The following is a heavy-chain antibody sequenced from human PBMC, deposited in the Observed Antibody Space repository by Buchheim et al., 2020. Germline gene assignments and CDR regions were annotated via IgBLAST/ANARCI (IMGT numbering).Heavy chain of an antibody. Sequence: QVQLQQWGAGLLKPSETLSLTCAVYGGSFSGYYWSWIRQPPGKGLEWIGEINHSGSTNYNPSLKSRVTISVDTSKNQFSLQLSSVTAADTAVYYCARGYCSGGSCSYYFDYWGQGTL. D-gene: IGHD2-15*01. V-gene: IGHV4-34*01. CDR3: ARGYCSGGSCSYYFDY. CDR1: GGSFSGYY. J-gene: IGHJ4*02. CDR2: INHSGST.